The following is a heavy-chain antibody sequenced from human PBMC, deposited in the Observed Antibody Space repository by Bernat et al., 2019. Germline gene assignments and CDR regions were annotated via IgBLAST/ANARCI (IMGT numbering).Heavy chain of an antibody. V-gene: IGHV4-39*01. Sequence: QLQLQESGPGLVQPSETLSLTCTVSGGSISSSSYYWGWIRQPPGKGLEWIGSIYYSGSTYYNPSLKSRVTISVDTSKNQFSLKLSAVTAADTAGYYCARGIAVDSIDYWGQGTLVTVSS. CDR3: ARGIAVDSIDY. D-gene: IGHD6-19*01. CDR2: IYYSGST. J-gene: IGHJ4*02. CDR1: GGSISSSSYY.